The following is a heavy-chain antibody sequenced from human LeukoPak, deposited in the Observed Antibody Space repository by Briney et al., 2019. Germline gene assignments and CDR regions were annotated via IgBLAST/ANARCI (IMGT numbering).Heavy chain of an antibody. CDR3: ARHGRVWYSSSSGQGRFDP. J-gene: IGHJ5*02. CDR2: INHSGST. CDR1: GGSISSGGYY. V-gene: IGHV4-34*01. D-gene: IGHD6-13*01. Sequence: PSETLSLTCAVSGGSISSGGYYWSWIRQPPGKGLEWIGEINHSGSTNYNPSLKSRVTISVDTSKNQFSLKLSSVTAADTAVYYCARHGRVWYSSSSGQGRFDPWGQGTLVTVSS.